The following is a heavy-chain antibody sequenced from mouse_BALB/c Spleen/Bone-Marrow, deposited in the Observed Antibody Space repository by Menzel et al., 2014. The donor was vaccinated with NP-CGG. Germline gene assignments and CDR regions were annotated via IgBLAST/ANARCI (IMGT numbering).Heavy chain of an antibody. CDR1: GFDFSRYW. D-gene: IGHD2-1*01. Sequence: DVKLQESGGGLVQPGGSLKLSCAASGFDFSRYWMSWVRQAPGKGLEWIGEINPDSSTINYTPSLKGKFIISRDNAKNTLYLQMSKVRSEDTALYYCARQGYYGKGDYWGQGTTLTVSS. V-gene: IGHV4-1*02. CDR2: INPDSSTI. J-gene: IGHJ2*01. CDR3: ARQGYYGKGDY.